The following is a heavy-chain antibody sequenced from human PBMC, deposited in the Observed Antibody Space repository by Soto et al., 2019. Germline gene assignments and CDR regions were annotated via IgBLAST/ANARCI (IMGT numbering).Heavy chain of an antibody. CDR1: GFTFSSYA. V-gene: IGHV3-23*01. J-gene: IGHJ4*02. CDR2: ISGSGGST. CDR3: AKVPKDTIFGVVIYTPIDY. D-gene: IGHD3-3*01. Sequence: GGSLRLSCAASGFTFSSYAMSWFRQAPGKGLEWVSAISGSGGSTYYADSVKGRFTISRDNSKNTLYLQMNSLRAEDTAVYYCAKVPKDTIFGVVIYTPIDYWGQGTLVTVSS.